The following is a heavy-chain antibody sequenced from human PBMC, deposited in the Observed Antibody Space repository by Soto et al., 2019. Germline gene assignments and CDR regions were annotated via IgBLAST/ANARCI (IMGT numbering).Heavy chain of an antibody. J-gene: IGHJ3*02. CDR1: GYTLTNYY. CDR2: INSSGGST. Sequence: GAAVKVSCKASGYTLTNYYMHWVRQPPAQGLEWMGIINSSGGSTSYAQKFQGGVTMTRDTSTSTVYMELSSLRSEDTAVYYCARVSGDYSGPSPKNPGISSHIWGPGTMVT. D-gene: IGHD4-17*01. CDR3: ARVSGDYSGPSPKNPGISSHI. V-gene: IGHV1-46*03.